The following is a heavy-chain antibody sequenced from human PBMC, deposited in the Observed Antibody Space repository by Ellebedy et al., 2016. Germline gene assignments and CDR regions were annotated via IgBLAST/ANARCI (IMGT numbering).Heavy chain of an antibody. CDR2: ISGSGGST. D-gene: IGHD5-18*01. CDR1: GFTFSSYA. CDR3: AKGGYSYADY. J-gene: IGHJ4*02. Sequence: GESLKISXAASGFTFSSYAMSWVRQAPGKGLEWVSAISGSGGSTYYADSVKGRFTISRDNSKNTLYLQMNSLRAEDTAVYYCAKGGYSYADYWGQGTLVTVSS. V-gene: IGHV3-23*01.